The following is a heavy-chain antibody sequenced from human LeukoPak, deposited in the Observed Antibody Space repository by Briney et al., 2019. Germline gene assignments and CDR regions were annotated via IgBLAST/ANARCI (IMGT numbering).Heavy chain of an antibody. V-gene: IGHV3-23*01. J-gene: IGHJ4*02. Sequence: GGSLRHSCAASGFTFSSYSMSWVRQAPGRGLQWVSSISASHETAYSADSVKGRFTISSDNSTNTLYLQMDSRKVEDTAIYNCATATGSYPGGFDNWGQGTQVTVS. CDR3: ATATGSYPGGFDN. CDR2: ISASHETA. D-gene: IGHD1-26*01. CDR1: GFTFSSYS.